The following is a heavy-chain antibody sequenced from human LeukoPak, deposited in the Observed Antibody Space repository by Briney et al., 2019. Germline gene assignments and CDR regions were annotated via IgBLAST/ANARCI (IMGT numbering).Heavy chain of an antibody. V-gene: IGHV1-2*02. Sequence: GASVKVSCKASGYTFTGYYMHWVRQAPGQGLEWMGWINPNSGGTNYAQKFQCRVTMTRDTSISTAYTELSRLRSDDPAVYYCERTSDSRGWLATFDSWGQGTLVTVSS. CDR1: GYTFTGYY. CDR2: INPNSGGT. CDR3: ERTSDSRGWLATFDS. D-gene: IGHD6-19*01. J-gene: IGHJ4*02.